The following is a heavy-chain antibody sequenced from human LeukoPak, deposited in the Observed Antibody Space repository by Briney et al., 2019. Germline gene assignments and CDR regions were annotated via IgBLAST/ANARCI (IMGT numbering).Heavy chain of an antibody. CDR3: ARFVSSGYEPYYFDY. J-gene: IGHJ4*02. Sequence: GESLKISCKGSGYSFTSYWIGWVGQMPGKGLEWMGIIYPGDSDTRYSPSFQGQVTISADKSISTAYLQWSSLKASDTAMYYCARFVSSGYEPYYFDYWGQGTLVTVSS. V-gene: IGHV5-51*01. CDR2: IYPGDSDT. CDR1: GYSFTSYW. D-gene: IGHD5-12*01.